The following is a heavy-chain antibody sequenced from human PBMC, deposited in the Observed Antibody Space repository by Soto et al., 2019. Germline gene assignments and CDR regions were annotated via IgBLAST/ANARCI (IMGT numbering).Heavy chain of an antibody. Sequence: GGSLRLSCAASGFTFSNAWMNWVRQAPGKGLEWVGRIKSKTDGGTTDYAAPVKGRFTISRDDSKNTLYLQMNSLKTEDTAVYYCTTDVGTPAYYDFWSGYYRVDGGVNYWGQGTLVTVSS. J-gene: IGHJ4*02. CDR2: IKSKTDGGTT. CDR1: GFTFSNAW. V-gene: IGHV3-15*07. CDR3: TTDVGTPAYYDFWSGYYRVDGGVNY. D-gene: IGHD3-3*01.